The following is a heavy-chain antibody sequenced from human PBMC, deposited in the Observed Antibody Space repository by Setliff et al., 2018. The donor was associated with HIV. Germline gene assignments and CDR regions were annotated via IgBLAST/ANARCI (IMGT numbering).Heavy chain of an antibody. D-gene: IGHD2-8*01. Sequence: PGGSLRLSCAVSGFTFISYGMYWVRQAPGKGLEWVAFIRYDGSYRYYVDSVKGRFTISRDNAKNSLHLQMNSLRAEDTSMYYCARSPIRMRYFDYWGQGALVTVSS. V-gene: IGHV3-30*02. CDR2: IRYDGSYR. CDR1: GFTFISYG. J-gene: IGHJ4*02. CDR3: ARSPIRMRYFDY.